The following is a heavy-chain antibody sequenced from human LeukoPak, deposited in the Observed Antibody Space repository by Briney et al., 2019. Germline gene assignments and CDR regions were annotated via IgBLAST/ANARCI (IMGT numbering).Heavy chain of an antibody. CDR2: ISSTSSYI. V-gene: IGHV3-21*01. D-gene: IGHD3-10*01. Sequence: GGSLRLSCAASGFTFSTYSMNWVRQAPGNGLEWCSSISSTSSYIYYADSVQGRFTISRDNAKNSLYLQMNSLRAEDTAVYYCARDRLDYYGSGSSLDYWGQGTLVTVSS. CDR3: ARDRLDYYGSGSSLDY. CDR1: GFTFSTYS. J-gene: IGHJ4*02.